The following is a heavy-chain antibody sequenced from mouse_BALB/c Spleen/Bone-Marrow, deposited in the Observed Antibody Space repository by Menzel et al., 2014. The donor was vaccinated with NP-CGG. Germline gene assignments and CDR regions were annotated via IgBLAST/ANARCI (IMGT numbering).Heavy chain of an antibody. CDR1: GFDFXRYR. V-gene: IGHV4-1*02. CDR3: ARQGYYGYSDY. Sequence: DVKLQESGGGLVQPGGSLKLSCAASGFDFXRYRMSWVRQAPGKGLEWIGEINPDSSTINYTPSLKDKFIISRDNAKNTLYLQMSKVRSEDTALYYCARQGYYGYSDYWGQGTTLTVSS. D-gene: IGHD1-2*01. CDR2: INPDSSTI. J-gene: IGHJ2*01.